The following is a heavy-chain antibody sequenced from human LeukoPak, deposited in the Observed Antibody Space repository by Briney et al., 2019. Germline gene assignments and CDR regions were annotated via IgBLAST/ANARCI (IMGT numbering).Heavy chain of an antibody. CDR1: GFTFSSYW. CDR3: ARRSAGIVATNDY. Sequence: GGSLRLSCAASGFTFSSYWMSWVRQAPGQGREWVANIKQDGSEKYYVDSVKGRFTIPRDNAKNSLFLQMNSLRAEDTAVYYCARRSAGIVATNDYWGQGTLVTVSS. CDR2: IKQDGSEK. V-gene: IGHV3-7*01. D-gene: IGHD5-12*01. J-gene: IGHJ4*02.